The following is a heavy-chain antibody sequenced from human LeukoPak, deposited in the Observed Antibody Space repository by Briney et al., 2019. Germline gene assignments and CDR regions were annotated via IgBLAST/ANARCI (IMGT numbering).Heavy chain of an antibody. CDR3: ARTMGEMATIPGY. CDR2: MYYNGST. D-gene: IGHD5-24*01. J-gene: IGHJ4*02. V-gene: IGHV4-39*07. Sequence: SETPSLTCSVPGDSISSSSYSWGWIRQPRGEGLEWIGRMYYNGSTYYNPSLSRRVTISVDTSMNSFSLKRGSVTAADASGYYCARTMGEMATIPGYWGQGTLVTVSS. CDR1: GDSISSSSYS.